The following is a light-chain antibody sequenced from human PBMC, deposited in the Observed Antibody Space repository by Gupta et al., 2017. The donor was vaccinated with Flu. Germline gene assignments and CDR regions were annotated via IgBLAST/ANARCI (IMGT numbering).Light chain of an antibody. V-gene: IGKV1-39*01. CDR3: QRTYTTRWR. Sequence: DSQMTQSPSSLSASVGDRVTITCRESQNIKNYLNWYQQEPGKAPKLLIYAASNLQGGVPSRFSGSGFGTDFTRTISTLQPEDFATYYCQRTYTTRWRLGQGTKVEIK. CDR1: QNIKNY. CDR2: AAS. J-gene: IGKJ1*01.